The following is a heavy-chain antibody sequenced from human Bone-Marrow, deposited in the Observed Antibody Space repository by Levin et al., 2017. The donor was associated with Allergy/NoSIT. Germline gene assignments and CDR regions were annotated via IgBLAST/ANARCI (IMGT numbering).Heavy chain of an antibody. CDR1: GGSISSADYY. CDR3: ARAHTITGTAPYFDS. D-gene: IGHD1-7*01. V-gene: IGHV4-31*03. Sequence: SETLSLTCTVSGGSISSADYYWSWIRQHPGKGLEWIGNIFYTGKTNYNPALKSRLIISVDTSKNQFSLRLSSVTAADTAVYFCARAHTITGTAPYFDSWGQGTLVTVSS. CDR2: IFYTGKT. J-gene: IGHJ4*02.